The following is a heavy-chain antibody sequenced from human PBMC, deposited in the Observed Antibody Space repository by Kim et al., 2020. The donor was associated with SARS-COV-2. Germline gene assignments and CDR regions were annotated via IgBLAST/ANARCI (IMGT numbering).Heavy chain of an antibody. CDR1: GFSLSTSGMC. J-gene: IGHJ6*03. CDR3: ARLRGTGTTGSQSYQYYMDV. CDR2: IDWDDDR. D-gene: IGHD1-7*01. V-gene: IGHV2-70*11. Sequence: SGPTLVNPTQTLTLTCTFSGFSLSTSGMCVSWIRQSPGKALEWLARIDWDDDRYYNKSLKTRLTISKDTSKNQVVLIMTNMNPVDTATYYCARLRGTGTTGSQSYQYYMDVWGEGTMVTVS.